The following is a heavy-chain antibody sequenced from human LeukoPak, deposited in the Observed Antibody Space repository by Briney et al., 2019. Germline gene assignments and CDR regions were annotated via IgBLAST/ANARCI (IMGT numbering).Heavy chain of an antibody. CDR3: AGHHPRNTVDF. CDR2: ISDIGSI. CDR1: GGSISSYY. V-gene: IGHV4-59*08. J-gene: IGHJ4*02. D-gene: IGHD2-8*02. Sequence: SETLSLTCTVSGGSISSYYWSWIRQPPGKGLEWNAYISDIGSINYNPSLKSRVTISLDTSKNQFSLKPSSVTAADTAVYYCAGHHPRNTVDFWGQGTLVTVSS.